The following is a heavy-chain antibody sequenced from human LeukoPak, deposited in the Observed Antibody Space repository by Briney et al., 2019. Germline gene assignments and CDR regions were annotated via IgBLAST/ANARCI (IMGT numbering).Heavy chain of an antibody. CDR2: ISYDGNYK. CDR1: GFIFSSYG. Sequence: PGGSLRLSCAASGFIFSSYGMHWVRQAPGKGLEWVAVISYDGNYKYYADSVKGRFTISRDNSKNTLYLQMNSLRAEDTAVYYCAKDQSIVGATAFDYWGQGTLVTVSS. D-gene: IGHD1-26*01. J-gene: IGHJ4*02. V-gene: IGHV3-30*18. CDR3: AKDQSIVGATAFDY.